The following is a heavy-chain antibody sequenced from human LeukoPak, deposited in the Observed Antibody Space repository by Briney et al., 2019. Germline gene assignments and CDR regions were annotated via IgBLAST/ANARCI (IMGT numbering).Heavy chain of an antibody. CDR2: INHSGST. CDR3: ARDVSSVSFTYYYYYMDV. V-gene: IGHV4-34*01. D-gene: IGHD3-16*01. Sequence: SETLSLTCAVYGGSFSGYYWIWIRQPPGKGLEWIGEINHSGSTNYNPSLKSRVTISVDTSKNQFSLKLSSVTAADTAVYYCARDVSSVSFTYYYYYMDVWGKGTTVTVSS. CDR1: GGSFSGYY. J-gene: IGHJ6*03.